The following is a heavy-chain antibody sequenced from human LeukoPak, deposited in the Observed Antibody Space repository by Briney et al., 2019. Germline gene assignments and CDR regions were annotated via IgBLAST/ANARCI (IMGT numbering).Heavy chain of an antibody. CDR2: IIPIFGTA. V-gene: IGHV1-69*05. J-gene: IGHJ6*03. Sequence: ASVKVSCKASGGTFSSYAISWVRQAPGQGLEWMGGIIPIFGTANYAQKSQGRVTITTDESTSTAYMELSSLRSEDTAVYYCARSADWDKYYYYMDVWGKGTTVTVSS. D-gene: IGHD3-9*01. CDR3: ARSADWDKYYYYMDV. CDR1: GGTFSSYA.